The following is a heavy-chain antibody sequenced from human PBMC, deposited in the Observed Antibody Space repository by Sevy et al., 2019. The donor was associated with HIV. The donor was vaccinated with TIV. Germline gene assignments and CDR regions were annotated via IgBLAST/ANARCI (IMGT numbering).Heavy chain of an antibody. CDR1: GFTFSNYS. V-gene: IGHV3-21*01. CDR2: ISTSSTYI. J-gene: IGHJ4*02. Sequence: GGSLRLSCAASGFTFSNYSMNWVRQAPGKGPEWVSSISTSSTYIYHADSVKGRFTISRDDAKNSLYLQMNSLGAEDTAIYYCARDVEQQLADYWGQGTLVTVSS. CDR3: ARDVEQQLADY. D-gene: IGHD6-13*01.